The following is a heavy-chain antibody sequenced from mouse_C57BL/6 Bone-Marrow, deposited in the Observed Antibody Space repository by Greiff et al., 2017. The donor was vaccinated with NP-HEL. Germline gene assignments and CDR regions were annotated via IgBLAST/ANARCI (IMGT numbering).Heavy chain of an antibody. D-gene: IGHD1-1*01. J-gene: IGHJ1*03. CDR1: GFTFSDYG. Sequence: EVQLVESGGGLVKPGGSLKLSCAASGFTFSDYGMHWVRQAPEKGLEWVAYISSGSSTIYYADTVKGRFPISRDNAKNTLFLQMTSLRSEDTAMYYCARGLLLLYWYFDVWGTGTTVTVSS. V-gene: IGHV5-17*01. CDR2: ISSGSSTI. CDR3: ARGLLLLYWYFDV.